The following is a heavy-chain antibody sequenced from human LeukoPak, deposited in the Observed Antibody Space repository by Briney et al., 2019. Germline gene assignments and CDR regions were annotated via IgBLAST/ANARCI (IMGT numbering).Heavy chain of an antibody. J-gene: IGHJ6*02. CDR2: IIPIFDTA. V-gene: IGHV1-69*13. Sequence: SVKVSCTASGGSFSSYAISWVRQAPGQGLEWMGGIIPIFDTANYAQKFQGRVTITADESTSTAYMELSSLRSEDTAVYYCARDRAGYCSGGSCYGYYYGMDVWGQGTTVTVSS. CDR1: GGSFSSYA. CDR3: ARDRAGYCSGGSCYGYYYGMDV. D-gene: IGHD2-15*01.